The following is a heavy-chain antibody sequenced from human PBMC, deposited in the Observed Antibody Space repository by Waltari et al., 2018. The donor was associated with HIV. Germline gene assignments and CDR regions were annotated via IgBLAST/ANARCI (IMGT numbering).Heavy chain of an antibody. CDR2: ISAYNGNT. CDR1: GYTFKSYG. V-gene: IGHV1-18*04. Sequence: QVLLVQSEDEVKKPGASVKVSCTASGYTFKSYGVSWVRRAPGQGLEWMAWISAYNGNTKHEQKVQGRVTVTTDTATGTAYMELRSLRSDDTAVYYCARDSANYGMDVWGQGTTVIVSS. D-gene: IGHD3-16*01. CDR3: ARDSANYGMDV. J-gene: IGHJ6*02.